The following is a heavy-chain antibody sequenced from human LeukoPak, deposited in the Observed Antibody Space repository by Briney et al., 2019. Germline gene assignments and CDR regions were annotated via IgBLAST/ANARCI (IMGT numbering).Heavy chain of an antibody. Sequence: GGSLRLSCAASGLTLDGYGMSWVRQVPGKGLEWVSGINWNGGNTDYADSVKGRFTISRDTAKNSLYLQMNSLRADDTALYHCARDGSSGWYSDYWGQGTLVTVSS. CDR3: ARDGSSGWYSDY. D-gene: IGHD6-19*01. CDR1: GLTLDGYG. J-gene: IGHJ4*02. CDR2: INWNGGNT. V-gene: IGHV3-20*01.